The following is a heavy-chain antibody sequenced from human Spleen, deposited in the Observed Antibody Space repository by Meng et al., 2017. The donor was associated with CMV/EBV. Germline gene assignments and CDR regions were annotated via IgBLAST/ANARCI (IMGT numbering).Heavy chain of an antibody. J-gene: IGHJ4*02. CDR3: ARDGEPIFGAIIITIPFDY. CDR2: INPNNGDT. V-gene: IGHV1-2*02. D-gene: IGHD3-3*01. CDR1: TFTGYY. Sequence: TFTGYYMHWVRQAPGQGLQWMGWINPNNGDTNYAQRFQGRVSMTTDTSKGTVYMELSRLTSDDTAIFYCARDGEPIFGAIIITIPFDYWGQGTLVTVSS.